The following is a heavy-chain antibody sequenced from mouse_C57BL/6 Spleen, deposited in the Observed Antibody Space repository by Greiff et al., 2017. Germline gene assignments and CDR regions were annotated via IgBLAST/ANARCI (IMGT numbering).Heavy chain of an antibody. J-gene: IGHJ2*01. Sequence: EVMLVESEGGLVQPGSSMKLSCTASGFTFSDYSMAWVRQVPEKGLEWVANMNYDGSSAYYLDSLKSRFIISRDNAKNILYLQMRSLKSEDTATYYCARRDYSNSFDYWGQGTTLTVSS. CDR2: MNYDGSSA. V-gene: IGHV5-16*01. CDR1: GFTFSDYS. CDR3: ARRDYSNSFDY. D-gene: IGHD2-5*01.